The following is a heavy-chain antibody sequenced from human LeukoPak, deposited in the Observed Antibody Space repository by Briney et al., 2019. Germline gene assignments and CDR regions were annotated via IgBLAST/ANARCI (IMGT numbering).Heavy chain of an antibody. V-gene: IGHV4-39*07. D-gene: IGHD3-10*01. CDR1: GGSISGTNYY. J-gene: IGHJ6*03. CDR2: IHYSGST. Sequence: PSESLSLTCTVSGGSISGTNYYWGWIRQSPDKGLEWIGSIHYSGSTKKNPFLESRITISVDTSKFQFSLKLSSVTAADTAVYYCAREMVRGVGDGYYYYYMDVWGKGTTVTISS. CDR3: AREMVRGVGDGYYYYYMDV.